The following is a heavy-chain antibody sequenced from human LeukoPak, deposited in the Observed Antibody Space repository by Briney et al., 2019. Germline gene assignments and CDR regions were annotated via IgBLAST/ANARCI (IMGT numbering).Heavy chain of an antibody. D-gene: IGHD3-22*01. J-gene: IGHJ4*02. CDR2: IYSGGTT. V-gene: IGHV3-53*01. Sequence: GGSLRLSCVASGFTFRSYAMSWVRQAPGKGLEWVSVIYSGGTTYYADSIKGRFTISRDNSKNTLYLQMNSLRAEDTAVYYCAGRYDSSGYPLHWGQGTLVTVSS. CDR3: AGRYDSSGYPLH. CDR1: GFTFRSYA.